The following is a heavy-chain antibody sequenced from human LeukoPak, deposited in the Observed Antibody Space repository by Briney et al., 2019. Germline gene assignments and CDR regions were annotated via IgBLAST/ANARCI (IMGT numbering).Heavy chain of an antibody. Sequence: SETLSLTCAVYGGSFSGYYWSWIRQPPGKGLEWIGEINHSGSTNYNPSLKSRVTISVDTSKNQFSLKLSYVTAADTAVYYCASFNYDILTGYYIFDYWGQGTLVTVSS. J-gene: IGHJ4*02. CDR1: GGSFSGYY. V-gene: IGHV4-34*01. CDR3: ASFNYDILTGYYIFDY. CDR2: INHSGST. D-gene: IGHD3-9*01.